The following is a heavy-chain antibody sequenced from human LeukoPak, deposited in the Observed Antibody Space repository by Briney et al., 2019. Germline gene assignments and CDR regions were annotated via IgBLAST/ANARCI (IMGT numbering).Heavy chain of an antibody. CDR2: ISYDGSNK. J-gene: IGHJ4*02. D-gene: IGHD3-22*01. V-gene: IGHV3-30-3*01. CDR1: GFTFSSYA. CDR3: ARDWVITTVVRSFDY. Sequence: GGSLRLSCAASGFTFSSYAMHWVRQAPGKGLEWVAVISYDGSNKYYADSVKGRFTISRDNSKNTLYLQMNSLRAEDTAVYYCARDWVITTVVRSFDYWGQGTLVTVSS.